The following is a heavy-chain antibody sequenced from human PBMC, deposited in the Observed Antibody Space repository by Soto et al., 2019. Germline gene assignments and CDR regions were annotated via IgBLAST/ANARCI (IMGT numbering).Heavy chain of an antibody. V-gene: IGHV1-69*02. CDR3: ASAQIVASSGYPDY. Sequence: QVQLVQSGAEVKKPGSSVKVSCKASGGTFSSYTISWVRQAPGQGLEWMGRIIPILGIANYAQKFQGRVTITADKYTSTAYMELSSLRSEDTAVYYCASAQIVASSGYPDYWGQGTLVTVSS. CDR2: IIPILGIA. D-gene: IGHD3-22*01. CDR1: GGTFSSYT. J-gene: IGHJ4*02.